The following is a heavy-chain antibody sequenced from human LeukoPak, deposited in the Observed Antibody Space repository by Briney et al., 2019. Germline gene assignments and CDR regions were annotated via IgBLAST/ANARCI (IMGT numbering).Heavy chain of an antibody. CDR3: AKANTAAGTDYYFDY. V-gene: IGHV3-9*01. CDR2: ISWNSGSI. CDR1: GFTFDDYA. Sequence: GGSLRLSCAASGFTFDDYAMPWVRQVPGKGLEWVSGISWNSGSIGYADSVKGRFTISRDNAKNSLYLQMNSLRAEDTALYYCAKANTAAGTDYYFDYWGQGTLVTVSS. D-gene: IGHD6-13*01. J-gene: IGHJ4*02.